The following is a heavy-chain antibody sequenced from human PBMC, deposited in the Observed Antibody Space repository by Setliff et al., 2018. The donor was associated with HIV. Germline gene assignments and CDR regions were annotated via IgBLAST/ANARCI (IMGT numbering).Heavy chain of an antibody. Sequence: SETLSLTCAVYSGPFSGYTWSWIRQPPGKVLEWIGEINLSGSTNYNPSLKSRVIISVDPSKNQFSLRQRSVTAADTAVYYCARSRFVSVTAKAFDMWGQGTMVTVSS. CDR2: INLSGST. V-gene: IGHV4-34*01. CDR1: SGPFSGYT. CDR3: ARSRFVSVTAKAFDM. D-gene: IGHD2-21*02. J-gene: IGHJ3*02.